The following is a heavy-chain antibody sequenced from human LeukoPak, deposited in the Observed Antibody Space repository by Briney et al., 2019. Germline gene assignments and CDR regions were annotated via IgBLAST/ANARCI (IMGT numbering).Heavy chain of an antibody. V-gene: IGHV4-59*11. CDR1: GGSISSHY. J-gene: IGHJ3*01. CDR3: ASPGGYYDVLTGYYRYDTFDV. D-gene: IGHD3-9*01. Sequence: SETLSLTCTVSGGSISSHYWSWIRQPPGKGLEWIGSVYYSGSTNYNPSLKSRVTISVDTSKSQFSLKLSSVSPADTAVYYCASPGGYYDVLTGYYRYDTFDVWGQGTVSPSPQ. CDR2: VYYSGST.